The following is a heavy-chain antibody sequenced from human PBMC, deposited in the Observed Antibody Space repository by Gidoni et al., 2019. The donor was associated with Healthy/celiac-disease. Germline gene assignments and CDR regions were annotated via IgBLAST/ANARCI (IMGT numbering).Heavy chain of an antibody. Sequence: EVQLLESGGGLLKPGGSLRLSCAASGFTFIIAWMSCVRQSPGKGLEWVGCIKSKTDGGTTDYAAPVKGRFNISRDDSKNTLYLQMNSMKTEDTGVYYCTTADILTGSLDYWGQGTLVTVSS. D-gene: IGHD3-9*01. CDR3: TTADILTGSLDY. CDR2: IKSKTDGGTT. V-gene: IGHV3-15*01. CDR1: GFTFIIAW. J-gene: IGHJ4*02.